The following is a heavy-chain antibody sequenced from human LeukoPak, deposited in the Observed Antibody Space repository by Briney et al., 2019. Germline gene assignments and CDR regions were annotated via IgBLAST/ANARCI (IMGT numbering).Heavy chain of an antibody. CDR2: ISGSGGST. CDR3: AKDQKQDTEYFQH. Sequence: PGGSLRLSCAAAGFTFSSYAMSWVRQAPGKGLEWVSAISGSGGSTYYADSVKGRFTISRDNSKNTLYLQMNSLRAEDTAVYYCAKDQKQDTEYFQHWGQGTLVTVSS. CDR1: GFTFSSYA. V-gene: IGHV3-23*01. J-gene: IGHJ1*01.